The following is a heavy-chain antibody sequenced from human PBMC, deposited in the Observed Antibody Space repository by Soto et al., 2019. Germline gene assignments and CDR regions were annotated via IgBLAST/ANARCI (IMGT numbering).Heavy chain of an antibody. Sequence: GGSLRLSCAASGFTFNNYWMHWVRQAPGKGLVWVSRIKSDGSSTTYVDSVKGRFTISRDNAKNTLYLQMNSLRADDTAVYYCARDHSSTWYFSFDPRGQGTLVTVSS. D-gene: IGHD6-13*01. V-gene: IGHV3-74*01. CDR3: ARDHSSTWYFSFDP. J-gene: IGHJ5*02. CDR2: IKSDGSST. CDR1: GFTFNNYW.